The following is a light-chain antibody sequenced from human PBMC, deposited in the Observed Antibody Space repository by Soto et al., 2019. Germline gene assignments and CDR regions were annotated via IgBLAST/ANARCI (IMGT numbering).Light chain of an antibody. CDR1: SSDIGLYNY. V-gene: IGLV2-14*01. Sequence: QSALSQPASMPGSPGQSITIPCTGASSDIGLYNYVSWYQHHPGKAPKLLISEVNVRPSGLSDRFSASKAGNTASLTISGLQPEDEAYYYCSSLSTTSTPIVFGSGTKVTVL. J-gene: IGLJ1*01. CDR2: EVN. CDR3: SSLSTTSTPIV.